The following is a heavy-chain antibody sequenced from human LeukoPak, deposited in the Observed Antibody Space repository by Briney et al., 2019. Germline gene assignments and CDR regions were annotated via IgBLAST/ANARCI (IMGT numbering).Heavy chain of an antibody. CDR1: GFTVSSNY. CDR3: AKDLPHLVATMGGFDY. J-gene: IGHJ4*02. Sequence: GGSLRLSCVASGFTVSSNYMSWVRQAPGKGLEWVSVIYSGGNTYYADSVRGRFTISRDSSKNTVYLQMNSLRAEDTAVYYCAKDLPHLVATMGGFDYWGQGTLVTVSS. CDR2: IYSGGNT. V-gene: IGHV3-53*05. D-gene: IGHD5-12*01.